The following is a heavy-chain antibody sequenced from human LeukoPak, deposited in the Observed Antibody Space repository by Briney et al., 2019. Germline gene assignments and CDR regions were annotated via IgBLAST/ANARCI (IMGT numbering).Heavy chain of an antibody. J-gene: IGHJ6*02. D-gene: IGHD3-22*01. Sequence: GLSLRLSCAASGFTFSSYAMHWVRQAPGKGVEYVSAISRNGGSTYYANSVKGRFTISRDNSRNTLYLQMGSLRAEDMAVYYCARDVTRYYYDSSGYYYLYYYGMDVWGQGTTVTVSS. CDR3: ARDVTRYYYDSSGYYYLYYYGMDV. CDR1: GFTFSSYA. V-gene: IGHV3-64*01. CDR2: ISRNGGST.